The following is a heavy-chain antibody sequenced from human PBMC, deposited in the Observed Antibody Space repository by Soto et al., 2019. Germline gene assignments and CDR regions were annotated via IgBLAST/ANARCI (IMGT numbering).Heavy chain of an antibody. CDR3: AKYRWFYYYGSGSFPIYYYYMDV. CDR2: ISGSGGST. J-gene: IGHJ6*03. V-gene: IGHV3-23*01. Sequence: EVQLLESGGGLVQPGGSLRLSCAASGFTFSSYAMSWVRQAPGKGLEWVSAISGSGGSTYYADSVKGRFTISRDNSKNTLYLQMNSLRAEDTAVYYCAKYRWFYYYGSGSFPIYYYYMDVWGKGTTVTVSS. D-gene: IGHD3-10*01. CDR1: GFTFSSYA.